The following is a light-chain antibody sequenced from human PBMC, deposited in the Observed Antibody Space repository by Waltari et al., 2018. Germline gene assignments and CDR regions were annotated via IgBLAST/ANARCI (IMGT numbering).Light chain of an antibody. CDR1: QSLLHSSGYTF. CDR3: MQARQTPWT. Sequence: DIVMTQSPLSLPVSPGEPASISSGPSQSLLHSSGYTFLDWYLQKPGQSPQLLIYLVSKRASGVPDRFSGSGSGTDFTLKISRVEAEDVGVYYCMQARQTPWTFGQGTKVEIK. V-gene: IGKV2-28*01. J-gene: IGKJ1*01. CDR2: LVS.